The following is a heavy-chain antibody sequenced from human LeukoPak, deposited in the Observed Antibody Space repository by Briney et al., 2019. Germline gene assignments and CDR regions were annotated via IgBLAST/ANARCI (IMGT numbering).Heavy chain of an antibody. CDR1: GGAISRGDYY. D-gene: IGHD3-10*01. J-gene: IGHJ4*02. CDR3: ARDYYGSGSYWT. CDR2: IYYSGST. V-gene: IGHV4-30-4*01. Sequence: SQTLSLTCTVSGGAISRGDYYWSWIRQPPGKGPEWIGYIYYSGSTYYNPSLKSRVTISVDTSKKQISLKLNSVTAADTAVYYCARDYYGSGSYWTWGQGTLVTVSS.